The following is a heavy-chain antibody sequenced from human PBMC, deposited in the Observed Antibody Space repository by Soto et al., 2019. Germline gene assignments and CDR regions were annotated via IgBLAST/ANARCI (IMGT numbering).Heavy chain of an antibody. Sequence: ASVKVSCEASGYTFTGYYMHWVRQAPGQGLEWMGWINPNSGGTNYAQKFQGWVTMTRDTSISTAYMELSRLRSDDTAVYYCAVPVGYCSSTSCPPGHWGQGTLVTVSS. D-gene: IGHD2-2*01. V-gene: IGHV1-2*04. CDR3: AVPVGYCSSTSCPPGH. CDR2: INPNSGGT. CDR1: GYTFTGYY. J-gene: IGHJ4*02.